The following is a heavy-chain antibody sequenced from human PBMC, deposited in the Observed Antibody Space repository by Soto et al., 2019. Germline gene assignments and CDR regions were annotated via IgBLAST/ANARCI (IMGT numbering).Heavy chain of an antibody. Sequence: EVQLVESGGGLIQPGGSLRLSCAASGVTVSSKYMTWVRQAPGKGLEWVSVIYGGGTTYYADSVKGRFTISRDNSKITLYLQVNSLRAEDTAVYYCVQTTGWPGFDFWGQGTLVTVSS. J-gene: IGHJ4*02. CDR3: VQTTGWPGFDF. CDR2: IYGGGTT. V-gene: IGHV3-53*01. CDR1: GVTVSSKY. D-gene: IGHD6-19*01.